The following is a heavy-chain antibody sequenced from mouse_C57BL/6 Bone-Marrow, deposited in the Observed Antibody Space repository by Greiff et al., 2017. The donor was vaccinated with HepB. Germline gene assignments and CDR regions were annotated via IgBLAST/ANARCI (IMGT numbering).Heavy chain of an antibody. CDR2: ISNGGGST. CDR1: GFTFSDYY. J-gene: IGHJ2*01. Sequence: DVKLVESGGGLVQPGGSLKLSCAASGFTFSDYYMYWVRQTPEKRLEWVAYISNGGGSTYYPDTVKGRFTISRDNAKNTLYLQMSRLKSEDTAMYYCARQITTVGYFDYWGQGTTLTVSS. CDR3: ARQITTVGYFDY. V-gene: IGHV5-12*01. D-gene: IGHD1-1*01.